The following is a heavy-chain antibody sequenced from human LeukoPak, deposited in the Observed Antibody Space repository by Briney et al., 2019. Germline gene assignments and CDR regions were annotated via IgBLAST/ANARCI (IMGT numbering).Heavy chain of an antibody. CDR2: INAGNGNT. CDR1: GYTFTSYA. CDR3: ARCGSSWHTCLH. J-gene: IGHJ4*02. D-gene: IGHD6-13*01. V-gene: IGHV1-3*03. Sequence: GASVKVSCKASGYTFTSYAMHWVRQAPGQRLEWMGWINAGNGNTKYSQEFQGRVTITRDTSASTAYMELSSLRSEDTAVYYCARCGSSWHTCLHWGQGTLVTVSS.